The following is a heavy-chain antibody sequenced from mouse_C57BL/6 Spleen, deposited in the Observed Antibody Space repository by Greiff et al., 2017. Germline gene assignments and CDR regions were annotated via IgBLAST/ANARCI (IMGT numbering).Heavy chain of an antibody. CDR1: GYTFTDYY. Sequence: QVLLKESGPELVKPGASVKISCKASGYTFTDYYINWVQQRPGQGLEWIGWIFPGSGSTYYNEKFKGKATLTLDKSSITAYMLLSSLTSEDSAVYCGEKRGYFDYWGTGTTVTVSS. CDR3: EKRGYFDY. J-gene: IGHJ1*03. V-gene: IGHV1-75*01. CDR2: IFPGSGST.